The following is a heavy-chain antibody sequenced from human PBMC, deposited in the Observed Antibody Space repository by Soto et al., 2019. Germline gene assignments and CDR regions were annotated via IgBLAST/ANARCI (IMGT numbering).Heavy chain of an antibody. CDR3: AKKYYYDSSGPYDAFDI. Sequence: PGGSLRLSCVASGFTFSSYAMTWVRQAPGKGLQWVSGISGSGGSTYYADSVKGRFTISRDNSKNTPYLQMNSLKAEDTAVYYCAKKYYYDSSGPYDAFDIWGQGTNVTVSS. V-gene: IGHV3-23*01. CDR1: GFTFSSYA. D-gene: IGHD3-22*01. CDR2: ISGSGGST. J-gene: IGHJ3*02.